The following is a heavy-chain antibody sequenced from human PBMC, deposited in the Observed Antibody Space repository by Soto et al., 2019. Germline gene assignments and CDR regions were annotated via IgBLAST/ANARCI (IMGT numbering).Heavy chain of an antibody. CDR3: AAKRGYNYYYGMDV. CDR1: GFTFSSYA. D-gene: IGHD3-22*01. J-gene: IGHJ6*02. V-gene: IGHV3-23*01. CDR2: ISGSGGST. Sequence: EVQLLESGGGLVQPGGSLRLSCAASGFTFSSYAMSWVRQAPGKGLEWVSAISGSGGSTYYADSVKGRFTISRDNSKSTLYLQMNRLIAEDTAVYYCAAKRGYNYYYGMDVWGQGTTVTVSS.